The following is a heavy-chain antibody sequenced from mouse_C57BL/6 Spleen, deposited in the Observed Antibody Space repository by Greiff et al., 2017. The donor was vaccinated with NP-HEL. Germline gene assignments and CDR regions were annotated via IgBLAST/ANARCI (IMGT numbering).Heavy chain of an antibody. CDR1: GYSITSGYY. Sequence: EVKLQESGPGLVKPSQSLSLTCSVTGYSITSGYYWNWIRQFPGNKLEWMGYISYDGSNNYNPSLKNRISITRDTSKNQFFLKLNSVTTEDTATYYCARITTVVAHYAMDYWGQGTSVTVSS. CDR2: ISYDGSN. J-gene: IGHJ4*01. V-gene: IGHV3-6*01. D-gene: IGHD1-1*01. CDR3: ARITTVVAHYAMDY.